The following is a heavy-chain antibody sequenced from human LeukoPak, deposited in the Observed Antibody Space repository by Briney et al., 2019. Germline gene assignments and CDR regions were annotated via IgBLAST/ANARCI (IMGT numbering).Heavy chain of an antibody. Sequence: ASVKVSCKVSGYTFTDYYMHWVQQAPGKGLEWMGLVDPEDGETIYAEKFQGRVTITADTSTDTAYMELSSPRSEDTAVYYCATGLDYYDSSGPSYWAQGTLVTVSS. J-gene: IGHJ4*02. CDR1: GYTFTDYY. V-gene: IGHV1-69-2*01. D-gene: IGHD3-22*01. CDR3: ATGLDYYDSSGPSY. CDR2: VDPEDGET.